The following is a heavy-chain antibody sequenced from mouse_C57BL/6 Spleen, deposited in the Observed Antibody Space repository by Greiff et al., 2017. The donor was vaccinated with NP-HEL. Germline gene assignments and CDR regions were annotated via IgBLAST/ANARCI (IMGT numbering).Heavy chain of an antibody. CDR1: GYTFTSYW. J-gene: IGHJ2*01. Sequence: QVQLQQPGAELVRPGTSVKLSCKASGYTFTSYWMHWVKQRPGQGLEWIGVIDPSDSYTNYNQKFKGKATLTVDTSSSTAYMQLSSLTSEDSAVYYCARDYDGYFDYWGQGTTLTVSS. CDR2: IDPSDSYT. V-gene: IGHV1-59*01. CDR3: ARDYDGYFDY. D-gene: IGHD2-4*01.